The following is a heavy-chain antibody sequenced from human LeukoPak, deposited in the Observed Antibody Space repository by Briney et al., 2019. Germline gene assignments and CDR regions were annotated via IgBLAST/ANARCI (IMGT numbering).Heavy chain of an antibody. CDR3: ARDGGYSYGYYYYYMDV. D-gene: IGHD5-18*01. Sequence: PGGSLRLSCAASGFTFSSYGMHWVRQAPGKGLEWVAFIDYDGGNKYYADSVKGRFTISRDNSKNTLYLQMGSLRAEDMAVYYCARDGGYSYGYYYYYMDVWGKGTTVTISS. V-gene: IGHV3-30*02. J-gene: IGHJ6*03. CDR1: GFTFSSYG. CDR2: IDYDGGNK.